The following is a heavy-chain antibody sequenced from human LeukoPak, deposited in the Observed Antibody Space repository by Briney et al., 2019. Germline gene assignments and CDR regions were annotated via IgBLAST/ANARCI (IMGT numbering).Heavy chain of an antibody. CDR3: AKARITLSI. Sequence: GGSLRLSCAASGFSFSIYGMNWVRQAPGKGLEWVSGITGSGGTTYYADSVKGRATISRDNSKNTLYLQMNSLRAEDTAVYYCAKARITLSIWDQGTLVTVSS. CDR2: ITGSGGTT. CDR1: GFSFSIYG. J-gene: IGHJ4*02. V-gene: IGHV3-23*01. D-gene: IGHD2/OR15-2a*01.